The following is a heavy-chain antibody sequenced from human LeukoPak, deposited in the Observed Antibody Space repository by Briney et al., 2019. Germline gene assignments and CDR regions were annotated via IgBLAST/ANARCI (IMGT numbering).Heavy chain of an antibody. J-gene: IGHJ5*02. D-gene: IGHD3-10*01. V-gene: IGHV4-39*01. CDR2: IYYCGTT. CDR1: GGSISSSNYY. CDR3: AGVRGIISRNWFDP. Sequence: SETLSLTCTVSGGSISSSNYYWGWIRQPPGKGLEWIGTIYYCGTTYYNPSLKSRVTISVDTSKNQFSLKLRSVTAADTAVYFCAGVRGIISRNWFDPWGHGTLVTVSS.